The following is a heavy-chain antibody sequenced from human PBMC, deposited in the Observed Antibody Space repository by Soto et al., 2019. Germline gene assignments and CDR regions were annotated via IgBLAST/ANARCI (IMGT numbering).Heavy chain of an antibody. CDR3: AAAGTIWLQSPFDY. CDR2: FDPEDGET. J-gene: IGHJ4*02. CDR1: GISLRDLS. V-gene: IGHV1-24*01. D-gene: IGHD1-7*01. Sequence: QVQLVQSGAEVKKPGASVKVSCKVLGISLRDLSMHWVRQPPGKGLERMGGFDPEDGETIYEQNFKGRVSMTEDTSADTAYLELSSLKSEDKAVYYCAAAGTIWLQSPFDYWGQGTLITVSS.